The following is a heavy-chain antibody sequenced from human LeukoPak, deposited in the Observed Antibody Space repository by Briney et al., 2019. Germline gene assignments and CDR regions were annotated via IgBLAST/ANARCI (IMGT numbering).Heavy chain of an antibody. Sequence: GRSLRLSCAASGFTFSSYAMHWVRQAPGKGLEWVAFIRYDGSNKYYADSVKGRFTISRDNSKNTLYLQMNSLRAEDTAVYYCAKGPHARAYYFDCWGQGTLVTVSS. J-gene: IGHJ4*02. CDR2: IRYDGSNK. V-gene: IGHV3-30*02. CDR3: AKGPHARAYYFDC. CDR1: GFTFSSYA. D-gene: IGHD2-2*01.